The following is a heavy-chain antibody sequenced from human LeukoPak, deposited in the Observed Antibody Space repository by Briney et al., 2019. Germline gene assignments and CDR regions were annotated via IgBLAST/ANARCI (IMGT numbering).Heavy chain of an antibody. CDR3: ARGSWGEIAGRKSFEF. D-gene: IGHD6-6*01. V-gene: IGHV1-8*01. CDR1: EYTFTSYD. J-gene: IGHJ4*02. CDR2: MNPNSGNT. Sequence: GASVKVSCKAFEYTFTSYDINWVRQATGQGLEWIGWMNPNSGNTGYAQKFQGGVTMTRVTSISTAYMELNNLTSEDTAVYYCARGSWGEIAGRKSFEFWGQGSLVTVSS.